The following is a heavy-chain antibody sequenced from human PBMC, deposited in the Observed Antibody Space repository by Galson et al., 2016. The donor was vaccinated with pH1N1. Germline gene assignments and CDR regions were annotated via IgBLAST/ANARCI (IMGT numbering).Heavy chain of an antibody. CDR1: GYYFSNYW. Sequence: QSGAEVKKPGESLRISCKASGYYFSNYWVGWVRQMPGKGLEWMGIIFPGDSNLKYSPSFQGQVIISADKSLTTVYLQWNSLKASDTAIYYCALFGGPQGQDYYYNYGMDVWGQGTTVTVSS. D-gene: IGHD3-16*01. V-gene: IGHV5-51*03. J-gene: IGHJ6*02. CDR2: IFPGDSNL. CDR3: ALFGGPQGQDYYYNYGMDV.